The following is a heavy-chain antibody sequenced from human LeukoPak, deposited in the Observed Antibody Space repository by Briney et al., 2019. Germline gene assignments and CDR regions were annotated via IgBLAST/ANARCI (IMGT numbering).Heavy chain of an antibody. D-gene: IGHD3-10*01. Sequence: GGSLRLSCAASGFSVSTQYMSWVRQAPGKGLEWVSVIYSGGSTHYADSVKGRFTISRDDSKNALYLQMNSLRAEDTAVYYCAISGLGFGEFRGLDYWGQGTLVTVSS. V-gene: IGHV3-66*01. CDR2: IYSGGST. CDR1: GFSVSTQY. J-gene: IGHJ4*02. CDR3: AISGLGFGEFRGLDY.